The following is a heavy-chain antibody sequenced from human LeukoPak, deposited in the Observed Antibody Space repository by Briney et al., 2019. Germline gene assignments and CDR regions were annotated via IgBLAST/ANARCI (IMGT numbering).Heavy chain of an antibody. J-gene: IGHJ3*02. D-gene: IGHD2-15*01. CDR2: ICPGDSDT. CDR1: AYSSTSYW. Sequence: GESLKISCKGSAYSSTSYWICWVRQMRGKGLEWLGIICPGDSDTRSSPSFQGQVTISADKSISTAYLQWSSLKASDTAMYYCARRDVVVVAATDHDAFDIWGQGTMVTVSS. V-gene: IGHV5-51*01. CDR3: ARRDVVVVAATDHDAFDI.